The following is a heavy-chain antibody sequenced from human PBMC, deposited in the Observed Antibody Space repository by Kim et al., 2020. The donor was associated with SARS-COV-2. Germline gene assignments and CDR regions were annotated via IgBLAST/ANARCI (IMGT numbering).Heavy chain of an antibody. Sequence: GGSLRLSCAASGFTFSIYAMSWVRQAPGRGLEWVSSISGSGGSTYSADSVKGRFSISRDSSKNTLYLQMNSLRAEDTAVYYCARGLLGAKGKYYFDYWG. CDR1: GFTFSIYA. CDR3: ARGLLGAKGKYYFDY. D-gene: IGHD1-26*01. CDR2: ISGSGGST. J-gene: IGHJ4*01. V-gene: IGHV3-23*01.